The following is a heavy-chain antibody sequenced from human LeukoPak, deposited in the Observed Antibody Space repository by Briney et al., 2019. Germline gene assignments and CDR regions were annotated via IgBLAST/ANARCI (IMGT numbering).Heavy chain of an antibody. CDR1: GFTFDDYA. V-gene: IGHV3-9*01. Sequence: GRSLRLSCAASGFTFDDYAMHWVRQAPGKGLEWVSGISWNSGSIGYADSVKGRFTISRDNAKNSLYLQMNSLRAEDTALYYCAKDIATGAGDYYYYYGMDVWGQGTTVTVSS. CDR3: AKDIATGAGDYYYYYGMDV. CDR2: ISWNSGSI. J-gene: IGHJ6*02. D-gene: IGHD1-26*01.